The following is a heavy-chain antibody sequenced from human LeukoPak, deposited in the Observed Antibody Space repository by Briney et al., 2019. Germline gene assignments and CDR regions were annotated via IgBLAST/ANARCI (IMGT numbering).Heavy chain of an antibody. CDR3: ARGRSGVDRPAFDY. V-gene: IGHV1-69*06. D-gene: IGHD1-26*01. CDR2: IIPIFGTA. CDR1: GGTFSSYA. J-gene: IGHJ4*02. Sequence: SVKVSCKASGGTFSSYAISWVRQAPGQGLEWMGGIIPIFGTANYAQKFQGRVTIPADKSTSTAYMELSSLRSEDTAVYYCARGRSGVDRPAFDYWGQGTLVTVSS.